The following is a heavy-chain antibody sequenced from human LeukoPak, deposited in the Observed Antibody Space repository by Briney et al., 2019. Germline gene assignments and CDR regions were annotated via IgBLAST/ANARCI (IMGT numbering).Heavy chain of an antibody. V-gene: IGHV4-4*07. Sequence: PSETLSLTCTVSGGSISSYYWSWIRQPAGKGLEWIGRIYTSGSTNYNPSLKSRVTISVDTSKNQFSLKLSSVTAADTAVYYCARHRGYYASGISYYYYYYMDVWGKGTTVTISS. J-gene: IGHJ6*03. CDR1: GGSISSYY. CDR3: ARHRGYYASGISYYYYYYMDV. D-gene: IGHD3-10*01. CDR2: IYTSGST.